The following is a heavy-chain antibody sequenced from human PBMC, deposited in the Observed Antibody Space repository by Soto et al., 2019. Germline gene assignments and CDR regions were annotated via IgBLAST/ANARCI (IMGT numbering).Heavy chain of an antibody. D-gene: IGHD3-22*01. V-gene: IGHV3-30*18. J-gene: IGHJ4*02. CDR1: GFTFSSYG. Sequence: SLRLSCAASGFTFSSYGMHWVRQAPFKGLEWVAVISYDGSNKYYADSVKGRFTISRDNSKNTLYLQMNSLRAEDTAVYYCAKDFGAVYYYDSSGYFVDYWGQGTLVTVSS. CDR2: ISYDGSNK. CDR3: AKDFGAVYYYDSSGYFVDY.